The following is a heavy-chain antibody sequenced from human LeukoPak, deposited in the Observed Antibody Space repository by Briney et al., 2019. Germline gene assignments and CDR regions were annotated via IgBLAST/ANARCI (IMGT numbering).Heavy chain of an antibody. D-gene: IGHD3-10*01. CDR1: GFTFSSYG. J-gene: IGHJ4*02. V-gene: IGHV3-30*02. Sequence: GGSLRLSCAASGFTFSSYGMHWVRQAPGKGLEWVAFIRYDGSNKYYADSVKGRFTISRDNSKNTLYLQMNSLRAEDTAVYYCAKVRDYYGSGSPDYWGQGTLVTVSS. CDR3: AKVRDYYGSGSPDY. CDR2: IRYDGSNK.